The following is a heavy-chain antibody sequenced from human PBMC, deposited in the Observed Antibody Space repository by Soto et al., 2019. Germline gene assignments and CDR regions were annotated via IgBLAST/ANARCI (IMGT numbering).Heavy chain of an antibody. CDR1: GFTFSSHA. CDR2: ISAGSEGA. CDR3: ARGLWLYLR. Sequence: EVQLLESGGGLVQPGGALRLSWAASGFTFSSHAMSWVRQAPGKGLEWIASISAGSEGAYYADSVRGRFTISRDNSNNNRYLQINSLGAEDTAVYYCARGLWLYLRWGKGTPVNVSS. V-gene: IGHV3-23*01. J-gene: IGHJ4*01. D-gene: IGHD2-15*01.